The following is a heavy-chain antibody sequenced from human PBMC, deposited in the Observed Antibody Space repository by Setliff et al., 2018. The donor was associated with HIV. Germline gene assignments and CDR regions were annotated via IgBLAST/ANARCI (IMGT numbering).Heavy chain of an antibody. D-gene: IGHD1-26*01. Sequence: SETLSLTCSVSGYSISNGYYWGWIRQPPGKGLEWLGTVYHTGNTYHNPSLNNRAAIVLDTSKNQFSLKLSSVTAADTAVYYCARDQGGASGVWFDPWGQGTLVTVSS. CDR3: ARDQGGASGVWFDP. CDR2: VYHTGNT. V-gene: IGHV4-38-2*02. J-gene: IGHJ5*02. CDR1: GYSISNGYY.